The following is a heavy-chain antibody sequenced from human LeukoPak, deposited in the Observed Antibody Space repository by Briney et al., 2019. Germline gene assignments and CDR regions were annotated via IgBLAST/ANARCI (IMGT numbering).Heavy chain of an antibody. CDR1: GFTFSSDA. CDR2: ISSSSSYI. V-gene: IGHV3-21*01. Sequence: PGGSLRLSCIGTGFTFSSDAMGWVRQAPGKGLEWVSSISSSSSYIYYADSVKGRFTISRDNAKNSLYLQMNSLRAEDTAVYYCARGGYSEIDYWGQGTLVTVSS. CDR3: ARGGYSEIDY. J-gene: IGHJ4*02. D-gene: IGHD5-18*01.